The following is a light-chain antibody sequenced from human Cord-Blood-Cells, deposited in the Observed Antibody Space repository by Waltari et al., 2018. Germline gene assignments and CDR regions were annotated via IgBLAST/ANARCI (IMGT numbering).Light chain of an antibody. CDR2: AAS. J-gene: IGKJ5*01. CDR3: QQHYNTPPVT. V-gene: IGKV1-39*01. Sequence: DIQMTQSPSTLSASVGDRVTITCRASQRISSNLNWYQQKPGKAPKLLIYAASSLQSGGPSRFSCSGSGTEFTLTISSLQPEDFAIYYCQQHYNTPPVTFGQGTKLEIK. CDR1: QRISSN.